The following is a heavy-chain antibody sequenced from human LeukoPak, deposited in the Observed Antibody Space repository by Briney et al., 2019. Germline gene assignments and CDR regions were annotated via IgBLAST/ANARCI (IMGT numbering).Heavy chain of an antibody. D-gene: IGHD3-10*01. CDR2: IYYSGST. J-gene: IGHJ5*02. Sequence: PSETLSLTCTVSGGSISSTSYYWGWIRQPPGKGLEWVGIIYYSGSTYYNPSLKSRVTISVDTSKNQFSLKLSSVTAADTAVYYCARQRYYGSGSYLNWFDPWGQGTLVTVSS. CDR1: GGSISSTSYY. V-gene: IGHV4-39*01. CDR3: ARQRYYGSGSYLNWFDP.